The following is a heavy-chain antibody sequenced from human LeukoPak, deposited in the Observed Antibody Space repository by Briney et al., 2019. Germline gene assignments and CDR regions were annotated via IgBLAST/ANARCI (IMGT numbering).Heavy chain of an antibody. CDR2: ISSSSSYI. CDR1: GFTFSSYS. CDR3: AKEINPLTYYYYMDV. Sequence: PGGSLRLSCAASGFTFSSYSMNWVRQAPGKGLEWVSSISSSSSYIYYADSVKGRFTISRDNAKNSLYLQMNSLRAEDTAVYYCAKEINPLTYYYYMDVWGKGTTVTISS. J-gene: IGHJ6*03. V-gene: IGHV3-21*01.